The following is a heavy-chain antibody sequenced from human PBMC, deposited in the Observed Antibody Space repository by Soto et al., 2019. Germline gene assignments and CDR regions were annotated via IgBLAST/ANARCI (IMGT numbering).Heavy chain of an antibody. V-gene: IGHV1-3*01. CDR1: GYTFTSYA. J-gene: IGHJ6*02. Sequence: QVQLVQSGAEVKKPGASVKVSCKASGYTFTSYAMHWVRQAPGQRLEWMGWINAGNGNTKYSQKFQGRVTITRDTSASTAYMELSSLRSEDTAVYYCARVRGRITIFGVVGYDGMDVWCQGTTVTVSS. CDR3: ARVRGRITIFGVVGYDGMDV. D-gene: IGHD3-3*01. CDR2: INAGNGNT.